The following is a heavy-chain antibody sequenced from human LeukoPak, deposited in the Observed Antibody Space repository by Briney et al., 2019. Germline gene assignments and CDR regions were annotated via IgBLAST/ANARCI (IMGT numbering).Heavy chain of an antibody. CDR2: ISTANGNT. J-gene: IGHJ4*02. V-gene: IGHV1-18*01. CDR3: ARDEDYGIFVNVDY. CDR1: GYSFVLYG. D-gene: IGHD4-17*01. Sequence: ASVKVSCKASGYSFVLYGISWVRQAPGQGPEWMGWISTANGNTKYAQRFQDRVTMTTDTSTTTAYMELRSLRSDDTAVYYCARDEDYGIFVNVDYWGQGTLVTVSS.